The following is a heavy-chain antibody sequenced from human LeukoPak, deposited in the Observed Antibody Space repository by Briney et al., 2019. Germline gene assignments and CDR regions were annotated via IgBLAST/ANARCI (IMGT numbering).Heavy chain of an antibody. J-gene: IGHJ4*02. CDR3: ARDYYGSGSYYQLGY. V-gene: IGHV1-2*02. D-gene: IGHD3-10*01. CDR1: GYTFTGYY. CDR2: INPNSGGT. Sequence: ASVKVSCKASGYTFTGYYMHWVRQAPGQGLEWMGWINPNSGGTKYAQKFQGRVTMTRDTSITTAYTELSSPRSDDTAVYYCARDYYGSGSYYQLGYWGQGTLVTVSS.